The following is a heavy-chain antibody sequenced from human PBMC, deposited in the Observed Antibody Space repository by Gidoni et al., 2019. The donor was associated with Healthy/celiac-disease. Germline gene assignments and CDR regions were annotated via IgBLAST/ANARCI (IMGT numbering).Heavy chain of an antibody. D-gene: IGHD6-6*01. V-gene: IGHV3-30*03. J-gene: IGHJ6*02. Sequence: VQLVESGGGVVQPGRSLRLSCAASVSTFSSYAMHWVRQAQGQGLEWVEVISYDGSNKYYADSVKGRFTISRDNSKNALYLQMNSLGAEDTAVYYCARDDAVIAARLYYYYYGMDVWGQGTTVTVSS. CDR2: ISYDGSNK. CDR3: ARDDAVIAARLYYYYYGMDV. CDR1: VSTFSSYA.